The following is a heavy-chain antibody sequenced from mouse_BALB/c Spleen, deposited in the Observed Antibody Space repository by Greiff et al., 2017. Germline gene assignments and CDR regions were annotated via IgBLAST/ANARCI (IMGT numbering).Heavy chain of an antibody. CDR2: ISTYYGDA. J-gene: IGHJ2*01. CDR3: AREMGLLDY. Sequence: QVQLQQSGAELVRPGVSVKISCKGSGYTFTDYAMHWVKQSHAKSLEWIGVISTYYGDASYNQKFKGKGTMTVDKSSSTAYMELARLTSEDSAIYYCAREMGLLDYWGQGTTLTVSS. D-gene: IGHD2-3*01. V-gene: IGHV1S137*01. CDR1: GYTFTDYA.